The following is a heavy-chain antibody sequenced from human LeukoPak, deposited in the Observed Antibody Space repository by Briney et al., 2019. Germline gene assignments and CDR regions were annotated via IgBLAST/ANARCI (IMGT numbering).Heavy chain of an antibody. Sequence: SETLSLTCTVSGGSISSYYWSWIRQPPGKGLEWIGYIYTSGSTNYNPSLKSRVTISVDTSKNQFSLKLSSVTAADTAVYYCARLYSYGSDYYYYYYMDVWGKGTTVTVSS. CDR3: ARLYSYGSDYYYYYYMDV. D-gene: IGHD5-18*01. J-gene: IGHJ6*03. V-gene: IGHV4-4*09. CDR1: GGSISSYY. CDR2: IYTSGST.